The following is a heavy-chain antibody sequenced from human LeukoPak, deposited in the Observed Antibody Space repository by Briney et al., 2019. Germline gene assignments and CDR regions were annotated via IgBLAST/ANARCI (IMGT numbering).Heavy chain of an antibody. J-gene: IGHJ6*03. CDR3: ARVPLTTYYYYYYYMDV. CDR1: GGSISSSSYY. Sequence: SETLSLTCTVSGGSISSSSYYWGWIRQPPGKGLEWIGSIYYSGSTYYNPSLKSRVTISVDTSKNQFSLKLSSVTAADTAVYYCARVPLTTYYYYYYYMDVWGKGTTVTVSS. V-gene: IGHV4-39*07. CDR2: IYYSGST. D-gene: IGHD4-11*01.